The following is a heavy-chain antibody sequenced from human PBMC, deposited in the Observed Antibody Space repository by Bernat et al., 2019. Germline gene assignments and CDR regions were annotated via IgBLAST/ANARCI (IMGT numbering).Heavy chain of an antibody. CDR1: GGTFSSYT. D-gene: IGHD3-10*01. CDR2: IIPILGIA. CDR3: ARGITMVRGVISPFGY. V-gene: IGHV1-69*02. Sequence: QVQLVQSGAEVKKPGSSVKVSCKASGGTFSSYTISWVRQAPGQGLEWMGRIIPILGIANYAQKFQGRVTITADKSTSTAYMELSSLRSEDTAVYYCARGITMVRGVISPFGYWGQGTLVTVSS. J-gene: IGHJ4*02.